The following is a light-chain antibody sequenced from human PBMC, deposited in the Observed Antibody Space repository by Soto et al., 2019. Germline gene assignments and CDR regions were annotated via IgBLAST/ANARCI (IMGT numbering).Light chain of an antibody. CDR1: QSISSW. J-gene: IGKJ1*01. CDR2: DAS. V-gene: IGKV1-5*01. CDR3: QQYNSYWT. Sequence: SRLTQSPSTLSASVGDRVTITCRASQSISSWLAWYQQKPGKAPKLLIYDASSLESGVPSRFSGSGSGTEFTLTISSLQPDDFATYYCQQYNSYWTFGQGTKVDIK.